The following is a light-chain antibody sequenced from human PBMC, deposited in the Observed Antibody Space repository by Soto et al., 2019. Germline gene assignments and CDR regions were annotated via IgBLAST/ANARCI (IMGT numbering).Light chain of an antibody. CDR1: SSNIGSNY. CDR3: AAWDDSLSGGV. Sequence: QSVLTQPPSASGTPGQRVTMSCSGSSSNIGSNYVYWYQQLPGTAPKLLIYSNNQRPSGVPDRFSGSKSGTSASLAISGLRSEDEADYYCAAWDDSLSGGVFGTGTKVTVL. J-gene: IGLJ1*01. V-gene: IGLV1-47*02. CDR2: SNN.